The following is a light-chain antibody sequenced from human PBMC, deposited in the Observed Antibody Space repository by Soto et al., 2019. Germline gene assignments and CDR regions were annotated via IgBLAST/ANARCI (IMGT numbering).Light chain of an antibody. CDR2: EVN. J-gene: IGLJ1*01. V-gene: IGLV2-14*01. CDR1: SSDVGGYNS. Sequence: QSVLTQPASVSASPGQSITISCTGTSSDVGGYNSVSWYQQHPDKAPKLMIYEVNNRPSGVSNRFSGSKSGNTASLTISGLQAEDEADYYCSSYTSSSILFGPGTKLSVL. CDR3: SSYTSSSIL.